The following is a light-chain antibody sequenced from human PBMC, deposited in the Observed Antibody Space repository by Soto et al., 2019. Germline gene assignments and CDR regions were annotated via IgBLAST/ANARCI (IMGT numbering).Light chain of an antibody. V-gene: IGLV2-18*02. CDR2: EGS. CDR1: SSDVGNYNR. Sequence: QSALTQPASVSGSPGQSVTISCTGTSSDVGNYNRVSWYQQPPGTAPKVIIYEGSNRPSGVPDRFSGSKSGNTASLTISGPQAEGGADYYRSSYTSSSTYVFGRGTKLTVL. CDR3: SSYTSSSTYV. J-gene: IGLJ1*01.